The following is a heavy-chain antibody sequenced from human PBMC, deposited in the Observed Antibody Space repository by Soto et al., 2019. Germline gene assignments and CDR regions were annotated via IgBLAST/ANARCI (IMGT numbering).Heavy chain of an antibody. Sequence: GASVKVSCKASGDTFSSYSISCVRQAPGQGLEWMGGIVPIFGTTVYAPRLQGRLTITADGPTSTSYMELSGLTFEDTAVYYCAANSLGGGSQGDVWGQGTTVTVSS. D-gene: IGHD3-10*01. V-gene: IGHV1-69*13. CDR2: IVPIFGTT. J-gene: IGHJ6*02. CDR1: GDTFSSYS. CDR3: AANSLGGGSQGDV.